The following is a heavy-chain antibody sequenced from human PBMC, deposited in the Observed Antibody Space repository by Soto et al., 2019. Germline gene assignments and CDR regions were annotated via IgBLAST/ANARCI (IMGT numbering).Heavy chain of an antibody. Sequence: PGGSLRLSCAASRFTFSSYAMHWVRQAPGKGLEWVAVISYDGSNKYYADSVKGRFTISRDNSKNTLYLQMNSLRAEDTAVYYCAKYVAAGYLCYFYYWGQGTLVTVSS. D-gene: IGHD6-13*01. V-gene: IGHV3-30-3*02. J-gene: IGHJ4*02. CDR1: RFTFSSYA. CDR2: ISYDGSNK. CDR3: AKYVAAGYLCYFYY.